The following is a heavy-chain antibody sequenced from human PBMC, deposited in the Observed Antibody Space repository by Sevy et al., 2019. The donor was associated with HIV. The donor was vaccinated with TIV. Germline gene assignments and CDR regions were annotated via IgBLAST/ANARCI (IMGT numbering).Heavy chain of an antibody. CDR2: IYPGDSGT. J-gene: IGHJ6*02. Sequence: GGSLKISCKGSEYNFTNYWIGWVRQMPGKGLEWMGIIYPGDSGTRYSPSFQDQVTISADKSISTAYLQWSSLKASDTAMYYCARISSSPRAYYYYFGMDVWGQGTTVTVSS. V-gene: IGHV5-51*01. CDR1: EYNFTNYW. D-gene: IGHD6-6*01. CDR3: ARISSSPRAYYYYFGMDV.